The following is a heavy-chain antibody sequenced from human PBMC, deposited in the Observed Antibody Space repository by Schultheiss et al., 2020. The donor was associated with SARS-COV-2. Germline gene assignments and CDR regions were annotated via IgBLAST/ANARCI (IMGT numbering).Heavy chain of an antibody. CDR3: ARSLTD. CDR1: GGSFSGYY. J-gene: IGHJ4*02. V-gene: IGHV4-34*01. Sequence: SETLSLTCAVYGGSFSGYYWSWIRQPPGKGLEWIGEINHSGSTNYNPSLKSRVTISVDTSKNQFSLNLTSVTAADTAVYYCARSLTDWGQGTLVTVSS. CDR2: INHSGST.